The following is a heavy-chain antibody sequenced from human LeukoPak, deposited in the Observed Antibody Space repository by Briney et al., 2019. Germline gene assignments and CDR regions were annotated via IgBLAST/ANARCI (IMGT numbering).Heavy chain of an antibody. CDR2: GST. D-gene: IGHD2-15*01. J-gene: IGHJ4*02. CDR3: ARGPCSGGSCEGVELGYFDY. V-gene: IGHV4-34*01. Sequence: GSTNYNPSLKSRVTISVDTSKNQFSLKLSSVTAADTAVYYCARGPCSGGSCEGVELGYFDYWGQGTLVTVSS.